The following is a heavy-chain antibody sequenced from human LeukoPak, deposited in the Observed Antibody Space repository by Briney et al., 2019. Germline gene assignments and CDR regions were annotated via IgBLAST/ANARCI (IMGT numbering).Heavy chain of an antibody. CDR3: ARVRGGYGSSWFSNFDY. J-gene: IGHJ4*02. V-gene: IGHV4-38-2*02. CDR2: IYHSGST. D-gene: IGHD6-13*01. CDR1: GSSISSGYF. Sequence: PSETLSLTCSVSGSSISSGYFWGWIRQPPGKGLEWIGSIYHSGSTYYNPSLNSRVTISVDTSKNQFSLRLSSVTAADTAVYYCARVRGGYGSSWFSNFDYWGQGNLVTVSS.